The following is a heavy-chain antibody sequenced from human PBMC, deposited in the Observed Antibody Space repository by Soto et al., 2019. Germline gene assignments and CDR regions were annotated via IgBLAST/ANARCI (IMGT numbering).Heavy chain of an antibody. CDR1: GYTFTSYY. D-gene: IGHD2-15*01. CDR3: ARALCSGVSCYGPAYNWFAP. V-gene: IGHV1-46*01. CDR2: INPSGGST. J-gene: IGHJ5*02. Sequence: ASVKVSCKASGYTFTSYYMHWVRQAPGQGLEWMGIINPSGGSTSYAQKFQGRVTMTRDTSTSTVYMELSSLRSEDTAVYYCARALCSGVSCYGPAYNWFAPWGQGPLLTVS.